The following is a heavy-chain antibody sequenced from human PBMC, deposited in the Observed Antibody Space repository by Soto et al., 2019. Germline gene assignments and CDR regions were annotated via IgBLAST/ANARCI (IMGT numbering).Heavy chain of an antibody. CDR2: INHSGST. J-gene: IGHJ4*02. V-gene: IGHV4-34*01. CDR1: GGSFSGYY. D-gene: IGHD6-6*01. Sequence: SETLSLTCAVYGGSFSGYYWSWIRQPPGKGLEWIGEINHSGSTNYNPSLKSRVTISVDTSKNQFSLKLSSVTAADTAVYYCARGRLLSYSSSGLPLDYWGQGTLVTVSS. CDR3: ARGRLLSYSSSGLPLDY.